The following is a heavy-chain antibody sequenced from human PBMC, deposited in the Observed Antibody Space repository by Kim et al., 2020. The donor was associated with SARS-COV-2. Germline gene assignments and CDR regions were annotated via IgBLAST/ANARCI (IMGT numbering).Heavy chain of an antibody. Sequence: SETLSLTCTVSGGSIISSTHYWGWVRQAPGKVLEWIGSVSDDGKTWYDPSLKSRVTLSIDESNNQFFLRLTSVTAADTAVYFCVKVDEEFDNWGQGTLVTVSS. V-gene: IGHV4-39*07. CDR3: VKVDEEFDN. CDR1: GGSIISSTHY. J-gene: IGHJ4*02. CDR2: VSDDGKT.